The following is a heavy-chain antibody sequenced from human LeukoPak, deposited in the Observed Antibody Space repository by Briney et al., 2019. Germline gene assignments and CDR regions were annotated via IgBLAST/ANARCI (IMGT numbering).Heavy chain of an antibody. CDR3: ARVYTHDAFDI. J-gene: IGHJ3*02. Sequence: GESLKISCKGSGYSFTSYWIGWVRQLPGKGLHGMGIIYPGDSDTRYNPSFQGQVTTSADKSISTAYLQWSSLKASDTAMYYCARVYTHDAFDIWGQGTMVTVSS. D-gene: IGHD5/OR15-5a*01. CDR2: IYPGDSDT. CDR1: GYSFTSYW. V-gene: IGHV5-51*01.